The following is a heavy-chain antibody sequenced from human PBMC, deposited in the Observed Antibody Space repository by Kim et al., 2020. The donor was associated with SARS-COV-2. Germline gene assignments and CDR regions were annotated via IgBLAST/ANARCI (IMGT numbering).Heavy chain of an antibody. CDR2: INPNSGVT. J-gene: IGHJ6*01. V-gene: IGHV1-2*06. Sequence: ASVKVSCKTFAYTFIDYYIHWVRQAPGQGLEWMGRINPNSGVTKYPQKFQGRVTMTRDTSIGTAYMEVSSLRSDDTAVYYCARAGDFGLGTYNYGMEVWG. CDR3: ARAGDFGLGTYNYGMEV. CDR1: AYTFIDYY. D-gene: IGHD3-10*01.